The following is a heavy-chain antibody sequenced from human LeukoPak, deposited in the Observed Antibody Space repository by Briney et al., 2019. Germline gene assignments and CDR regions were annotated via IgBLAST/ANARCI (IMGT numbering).Heavy chain of an antibody. V-gene: IGHV4-34*01. D-gene: IGHD5-18*01. Sequence: SETLSLTCAVYGGSFRGYYWSWIRQPPGKGLEWIGEINHSGSTNYNLSLKSRVIISVDTSKKQFSLKLSSVTAADTAVHYCARTRGYAFDYWGQGTLVTVSS. CDR1: GGSFRGYY. J-gene: IGHJ4*02. CDR3: ARTRGYAFDY. CDR2: INHSGST.